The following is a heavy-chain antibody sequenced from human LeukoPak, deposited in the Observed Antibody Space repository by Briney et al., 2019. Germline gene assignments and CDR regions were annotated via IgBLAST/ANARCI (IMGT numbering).Heavy chain of an antibody. CDR3: VITSATGPLDY. Sequence: GGSLRLSCAASGFTFRSYSMNWVRQAPGKGLEWVSFISSSSSSTYYADSLKGRFTISRDNSKNTLYLQMSSLTVEDTAVYYCVITSATGPLDYWGQGTLVTVSS. CDR2: ISSSSSST. J-gene: IGHJ4*02. V-gene: IGHV3-21*01. CDR1: GFTFRSYS. D-gene: IGHD1-14*01.